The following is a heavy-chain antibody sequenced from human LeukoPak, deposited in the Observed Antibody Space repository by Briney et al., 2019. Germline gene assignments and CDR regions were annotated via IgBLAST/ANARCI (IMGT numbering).Heavy chain of an antibody. D-gene: IGHD2-2*01. CDR1: GFTFSSYD. J-gene: IGHJ1*01. CDR2: IGTAGDT. Sequence: SGGSLRLSCAASGFTFSSYDMHWVRQATGKGLEWVSAIGTAGDTYYPGSVKGRFTISRENAKYSLYLQMNSLRAGDTAVYYCARAPPYSYQLDRGQGTLVTVSS. CDR3: ARAPPYSYQLD. V-gene: IGHV3-13*01.